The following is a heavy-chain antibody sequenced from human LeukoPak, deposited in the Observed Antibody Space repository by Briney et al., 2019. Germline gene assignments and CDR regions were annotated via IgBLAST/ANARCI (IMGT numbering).Heavy chain of an antibody. Sequence: PSETLSLTCTVSAGSISSYYWSWIRQPPGKGLEWIGNIYHSAGTTYNPSLKSRVTISLDMSDDQASLKLTSVTAADTAVYYCARASLYDSIGYYYPSWGQGTLVTVSS. D-gene: IGHD3-22*01. CDR3: ARASLYDSIGYYYPS. CDR1: AGSISSYY. CDR2: IYHSAGT. V-gene: IGHV4-59*01. J-gene: IGHJ5*02.